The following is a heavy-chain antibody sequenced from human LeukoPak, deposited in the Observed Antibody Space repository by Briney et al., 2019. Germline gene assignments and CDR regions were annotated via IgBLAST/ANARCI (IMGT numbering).Heavy chain of an antibody. V-gene: IGHV4-39*01. CDR1: GGSISSSSYY. D-gene: IGHD2-2*01. CDR2: IYYSGST. CDR3: ARHRIPAALASAFDY. Sequence: PSETLSLTYTVSGGSISSSSYYWDWIRQPPGKGLEWIGAIYYSGSTNYNPSLKSRVTISVDTSKNQFSLKLSSVTAADTAVYYCARHRIPAALASAFDYWGQGTLVTVSS. J-gene: IGHJ4*02.